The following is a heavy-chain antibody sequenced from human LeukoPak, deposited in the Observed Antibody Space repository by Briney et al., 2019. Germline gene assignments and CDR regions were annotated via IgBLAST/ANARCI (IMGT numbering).Heavy chain of an antibody. CDR3: ARDFHGSGSSIDY. CDR2: IWYDGSNE. CDR1: GFTFSNYG. J-gene: IGHJ4*02. D-gene: IGHD3-10*01. V-gene: IGHV3-33*01. Sequence: PGGSLRLSCAASGFTFSNYGMHWVRQAPGKGREWVAVIWYDGSNEYYADSVKGRLTICRDNSKNTLYLQMNSSRVEDTAVYYCARDFHGSGSSIDYWGQGTLVTVSS.